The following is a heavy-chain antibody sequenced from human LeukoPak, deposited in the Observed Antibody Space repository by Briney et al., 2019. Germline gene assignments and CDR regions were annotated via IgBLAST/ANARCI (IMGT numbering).Heavy chain of an antibody. Sequence: GGSLRLSCAASGFTFSSYWMHWVRQAPGKGLVWVSRINSDGSVTTYADSVKGRFTISRDDAENTLYLHMNSLRAEDTAVYYCARGLQALPAAGADYWGQGTLVTVSS. V-gene: IGHV3-74*01. J-gene: IGHJ4*02. CDR1: GFTFSSYW. CDR3: ARGLQALPAAGADY. D-gene: IGHD2-2*01. CDR2: INSDGSVT.